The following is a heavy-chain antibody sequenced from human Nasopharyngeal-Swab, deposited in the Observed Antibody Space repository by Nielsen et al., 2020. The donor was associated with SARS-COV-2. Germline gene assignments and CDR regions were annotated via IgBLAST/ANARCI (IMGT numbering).Heavy chain of an antibody. Sequence: SETLSLTCTVSGGPIRSHHWSWIRQSPGKGLEWIGHIDESGTATYNPSLKSRVTISIDTSKNQFSLEVNSVTAADTAVYYCAKIAAVWDLLVFDYWGQGSLVTVSS. D-gene: IGHD1-26*01. V-gene: IGHV4-59*11. CDR2: IDESGTA. J-gene: IGHJ4*02. CDR3: AKIAAVWDLLVFDY. CDR1: GGPIRSHH.